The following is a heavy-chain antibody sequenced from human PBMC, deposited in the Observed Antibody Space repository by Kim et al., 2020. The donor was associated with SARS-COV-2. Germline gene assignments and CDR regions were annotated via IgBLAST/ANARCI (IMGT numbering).Heavy chain of an antibody. J-gene: IGHJ5*02. V-gene: IGHV3-74*01. CDR1: GFTFSSYW. D-gene: IGHD1-1*01. CDR2: INSDGSTT. Sequence: GGSLRLSCAASGFTFSSYWMHWVRQAPGKGLVWVSRINSDGSTTTYADSVKGRFTISRDNAKNTLYLQMNSLRAEDTAVYYCARGGNWNDDWFDPWGQGNLVTASS. CDR3: ARGGNWNDDWFDP.